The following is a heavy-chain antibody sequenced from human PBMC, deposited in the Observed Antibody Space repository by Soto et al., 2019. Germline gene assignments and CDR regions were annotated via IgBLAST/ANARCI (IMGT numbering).Heavy chain of an antibody. D-gene: IGHD1-26*01. J-gene: IGHJ4*02. CDR1: GFIFSDFG. Sequence: QVQLVESGGGVVQPGKSLRLSCAASGFIFSDFGMHWVRQIPGRGLEWVADISDDGTETHYSDSVKGRFAISRDNKKNTLYLQVRSLGIEETAVSCCASQSAGWEHRYFVYWGQGTLVSVSS. CDR3: ASQSAGWEHRYFVY. CDR2: ISDDGTET. V-gene: IGHV3-30*03.